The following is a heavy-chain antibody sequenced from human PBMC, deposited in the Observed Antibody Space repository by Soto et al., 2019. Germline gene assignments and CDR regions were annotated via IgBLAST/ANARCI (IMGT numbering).Heavy chain of an antibody. CDR1: GYTFTSYG. V-gene: IGHV1-18*01. CDR2: ISAYNGNT. D-gene: IGHD2-2*01. J-gene: IGHJ6*02. Sequence: ASVKVSCKASGYTFTSYGISWVRQAPGQGLEWMGWISAYNGNTNYAQKLQGRVTMTTDTSTSTAYMELRSLRSDDTAVYYCARERSCSSTSCALGHYYYGMDVWGQGTTVTVSS. CDR3: ARERSCSSTSCALGHYYYGMDV.